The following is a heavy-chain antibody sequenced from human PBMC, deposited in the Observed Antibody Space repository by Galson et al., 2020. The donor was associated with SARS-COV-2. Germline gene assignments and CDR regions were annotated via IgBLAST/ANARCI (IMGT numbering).Heavy chain of an antibody. CDR1: GGSISSYY. CDR2: IYYSGST. CDR3: AKGSGSYYGMDV. D-gene: IGHD2-15*01. J-gene: IGHJ6*02. Sequence: ETSETLSLTCTVSGGSISSYYCSWIRQPPGKGLEWIGYIYYSGSTNYNPSLKSRVTISVDTSKNQFSLKLSSVTAADTAVYYCAKGSGSYYGMDVWGQGTTVTVSS. V-gene: IGHV4-59*01.